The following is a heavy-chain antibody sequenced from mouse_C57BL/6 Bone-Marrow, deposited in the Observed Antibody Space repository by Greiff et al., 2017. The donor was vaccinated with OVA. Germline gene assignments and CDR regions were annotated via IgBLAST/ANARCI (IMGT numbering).Heavy chain of an antibody. CDR3: ARGTWFAY. CDR2: INPSNGGT. J-gene: IGHJ3*01. V-gene: IGHV1-53*01. Sequence: QVQLQQPGTDLVKPGASVTLSCKASGYTFTSSWMHWVQPRPGHVLEWIGNINPSNGGTNYNEKFKSKATLTVDKSSSTAYMQLSSLTSEDSAVYYCARGTWFAYWGQGTLVTVSA. CDR1: GYTFTSSW.